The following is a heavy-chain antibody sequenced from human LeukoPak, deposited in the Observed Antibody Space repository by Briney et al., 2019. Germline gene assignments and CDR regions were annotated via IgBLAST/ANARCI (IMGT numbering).Heavy chain of an antibody. CDR2: ISAYNGNT. CDR1: GYTFTSYG. V-gene: IGHV1-18*01. Sequence: ASVKVSCKASGYTFTSYGISWVRQAPGQGLEWMGWISAYNGNTNYAQKLQGRVTMTTDTSTSTAYMELRSLRSDDTAVYYCARVAGYCSSTSCYTGVYYYYGMDVWGQGTTVTVSS. J-gene: IGHJ6*02. D-gene: IGHD2-2*02. CDR3: ARVAGYCSSTSCYTGVYYYYGMDV.